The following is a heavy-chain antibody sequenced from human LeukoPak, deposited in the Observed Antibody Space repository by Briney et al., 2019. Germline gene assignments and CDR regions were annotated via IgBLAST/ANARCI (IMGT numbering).Heavy chain of an antibody. Sequence: PGRSLRLSCAASGFTFSSYGMHWVRQAPGKGLEWVAVISYDGSNKYYADSVKGRVSLSRDNSKNTLYLQMDSLRPEDTAVYYCAKGNVLLWFGETYDFFENWGQGTLVTVSS. CDR2: ISYDGSNK. D-gene: IGHD3-10*01. V-gene: IGHV3-30*18. J-gene: IGHJ4*02. CDR3: AKGNVLLWFGETYDFFEN. CDR1: GFTFSSYG.